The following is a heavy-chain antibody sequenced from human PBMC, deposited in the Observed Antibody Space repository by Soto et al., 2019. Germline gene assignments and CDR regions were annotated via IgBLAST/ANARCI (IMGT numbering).Heavy chain of an antibody. CDR3: ARQEVPAAIGYYYGMDV. CDR1: GGTFSSYA. CDR2: IIPIFGTA. Sequence: QVQLVQSGAEVKKPGSSVKVSCKASGGTFSSYAISWVRQAPGQGLEWMGGIIPIFGTANYAQKFQGSVTITADESTSTADMELSSLRSEDTAVYYCARQEVPAAIGYYYGMDVWGQGTTVTVSS. D-gene: IGHD2-2*01. V-gene: IGHV1-69*01. J-gene: IGHJ6*02.